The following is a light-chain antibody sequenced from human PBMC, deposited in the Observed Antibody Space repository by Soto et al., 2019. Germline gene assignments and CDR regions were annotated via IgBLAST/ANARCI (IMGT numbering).Light chain of an antibody. CDR2: EVT. V-gene: IGLV2-14*01. CDR3: SSYTSSNTQV. CDR1: SSDVGGHNY. Sequence: QSALAQPASVSGSPGQSITISCTGASSDVGGHNYVSWHQQHPGKPPKLIIYEVTNRPSGVSIRFSASRSGNTASLTISGLQAEDEADYYCSSYTSSNTQVFGGGTQLTVL. J-gene: IGLJ2*01.